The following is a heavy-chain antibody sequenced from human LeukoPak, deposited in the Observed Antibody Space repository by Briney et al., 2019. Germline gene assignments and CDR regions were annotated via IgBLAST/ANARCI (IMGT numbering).Heavy chain of an antibody. J-gene: IGHJ5*02. CDR3: ARVQGVVGQFDP. CDR1: GFMFSSYG. Sequence: AGGSLRLSCAASGFMFSSYGIHWVRQAPGKGLEWVAIMWYDGSNTYYAGSVKGRFTISRDNSKKTVYLQMNSLRADDTAIYYCARVQGVVGQFDPWGQGTLVTVSS. CDR2: MWYDGSNT. D-gene: IGHD2-15*01. V-gene: IGHV3-33*08.